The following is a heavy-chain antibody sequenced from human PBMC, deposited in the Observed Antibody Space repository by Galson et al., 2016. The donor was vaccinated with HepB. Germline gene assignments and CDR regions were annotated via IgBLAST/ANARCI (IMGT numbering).Heavy chain of an antibody. CDR3: ASLIGYDFWSGYSKWFDP. V-gene: IGHV3-7*03. Sequence: SLRLSCAASEFTLSNYWMSWVRQAPGKGLEWVASIKQDGSEKSYVDSVKGRFTISRDNAKNSLDLHMNSLRAEDTAVYYCASLIGYDFWSGYSKWFDPWGQGTLVTISS. CDR2: IKQDGSEK. J-gene: IGHJ5*02. CDR1: EFTLSNYW. D-gene: IGHD3-3*01.